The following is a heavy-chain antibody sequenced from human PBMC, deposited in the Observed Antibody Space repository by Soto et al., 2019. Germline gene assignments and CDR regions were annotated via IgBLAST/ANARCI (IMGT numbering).Heavy chain of an antibody. Sequence: ASVKLSCKASGYTFTSYYMHWVRPAPGQGLEWMGIINPSGGSTSYAQKFQGRVTMTRDTSTSTVYMELSSLRSEDTAVYYCARDLSVSNRHYYYYYGMDVWGQGTTVTVSS. V-gene: IGHV1-46*01. CDR3: ARDLSVSNRHYYYYYGMDV. J-gene: IGHJ6*02. D-gene: IGHD4-4*01. CDR1: GYTFTSYY. CDR2: INPSGGST.